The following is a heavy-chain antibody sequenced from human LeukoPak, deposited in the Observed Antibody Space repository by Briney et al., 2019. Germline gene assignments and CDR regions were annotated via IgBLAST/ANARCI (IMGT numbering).Heavy chain of an antibody. J-gene: IGHJ4*02. CDR3: AREPYYYDSSGHDY. CDR2: ISGSGTTI. D-gene: IGHD3-22*01. CDR1: GFTFSDYY. V-gene: IGHV3-11*01. Sequence: GGSLRLSCAASGFTFSDYYMSWIRQAPGKGLEWVSYISGSGTTIYYADPVKGRFTISRDNAKNSLYLQMNSLRAEDTAVYYCAREPYYYDSSGHDYWGQGTLVTVSS.